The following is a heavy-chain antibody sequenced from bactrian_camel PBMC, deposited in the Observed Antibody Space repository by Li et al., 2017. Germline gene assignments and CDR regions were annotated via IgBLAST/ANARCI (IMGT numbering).Heavy chain of an antibody. D-gene: IGHD5*01. CDR1: GFTFSSYW. Sequence: HVQLVESGGGLVQLGGSLRLSCAASGFTFSSYWMYWVRQAPGKEREAVAYIYIGGGNKYYVDSVKGRFTISRDNAKNTLYLQLNSLKTEDTAMYYCVNGASDVGYNYWGQGTQVTVS. J-gene: IGHJ4*01. V-gene: IGHV3S1*01. CDR3: VNGASDVGYNY. CDR2: IYIGGGNK.